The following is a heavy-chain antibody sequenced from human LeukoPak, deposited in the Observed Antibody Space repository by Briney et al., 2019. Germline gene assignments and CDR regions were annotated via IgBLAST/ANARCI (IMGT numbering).Heavy chain of an antibody. CDR3: ARSRRGLYCSSTSCSTPFDY. V-gene: IGHV1-69*05. Sequence: GTSVKVSCKASGGTFSSYAISWVRQAPGQGLEWMGGIIPIFGTANYAQKFQGRVTITTDESTSTAYMELSSLRSEDTAVYYCARSRRGLYCSSTSCSTPFDYWGQGTLVTVSS. D-gene: IGHD2-2*01. CDR2: IIPIFGTA. CDR1: GGTFSSYA. J-gene: IGHJ4*02.